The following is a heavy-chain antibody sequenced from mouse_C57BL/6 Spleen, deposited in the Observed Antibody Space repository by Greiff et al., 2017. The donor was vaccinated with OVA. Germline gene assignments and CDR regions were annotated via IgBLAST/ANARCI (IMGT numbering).Heavy chain of an antibody. Sequence: EVQLQQSGPELVKPGASVKISCTASGYTFTDYYMNWVKQSHGESLEWIGDINPNNGGTSYNQKFKGKATLTVDKSSSTAYMELRSLTSEDSAVYYCARWGSGPFDYWGQGTTLTVSS. V-gene: IGHV1-26*01. CDR1: GYTFTDYY. CDR3: ARWGSGPFDY. J-gene: IGHJ2*01. D-gene: IGHD1-1*01. CDR2: INPNNGGT.